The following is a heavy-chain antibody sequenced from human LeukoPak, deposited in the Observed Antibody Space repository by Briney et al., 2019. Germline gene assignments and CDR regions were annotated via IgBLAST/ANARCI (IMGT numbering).Heavy chain of an antibody. CDR2: INHSGST. Sequence: PSETLSLTCAVCGGSFSGYYWSWIRQPPGKGLEWIEEINHSGSTNYNPSLKSRVTIPVDTSKNQFSLKLSSVTAADTAVYYCARENRAYCGGDCYSGPYFDYWGQGTLVTVSS. CDR1: GGSFSGYY. J-gene: IGHJ4*02. CDR3: ARENRAYCGGDCYSGPYFDY. D-gene: IGHD2-21*02. V-gene: IGHV4-34*01.